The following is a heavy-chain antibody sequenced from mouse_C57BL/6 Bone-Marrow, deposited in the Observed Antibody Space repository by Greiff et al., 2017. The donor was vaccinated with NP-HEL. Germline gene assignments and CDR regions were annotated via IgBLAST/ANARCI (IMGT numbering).Heavy chain of an antibody. J-gene: IGHJ3*01. CDR2: IYPRSGDT. CDR3: ARERLLRPAWFAY. Sequence: QVQLQQSGAELARPGASVKLSCKASGYTFTSYGISWVKQRTGQGLEWIGEIYPRSGDTYYNEKFKGKATLTADKSSSTAYMELRSLTSEDSAVXFCARERLLRPAWFAYWGQGTLVTVSA. D-gene: IGHD1-2*01. CDR1: GYTFTSYG. V-gene: IGHV1-81*01.